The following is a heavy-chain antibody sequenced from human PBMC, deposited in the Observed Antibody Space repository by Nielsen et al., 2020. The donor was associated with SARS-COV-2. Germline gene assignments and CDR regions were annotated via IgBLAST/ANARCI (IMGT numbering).Heavy chain of an antibody. J-gene: IGHJ6*02. CDR1: GGSVSSYY. CDR2: IYYIGST. V-gene: IGHV4-59*08. Sequence: SETLSLTCTVSGGSVSSYYWSWIRQSPGKGLEWIGYIYYIGSTDYNPSLKSRVTISVDTSKNQFSLKLSSVTAADTAVYYCARGYYDFWSSSLKYYYYGMYVWGQGTTVTVSS. CDR3: ARGYYDFWSSSLKYYYYGMYV. D-gene: IGHD3-3*01.